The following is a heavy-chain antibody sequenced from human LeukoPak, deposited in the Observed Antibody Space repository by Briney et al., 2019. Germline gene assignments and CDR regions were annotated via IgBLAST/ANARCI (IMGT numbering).Heavy chain of an antibody. V-gene: IGHV3-74*01. CDR2: INTDVNST. Sequence: GGSLRLSCAASGFTFSSYWMHWVRQAPGKGLVWVSRINTDVNSTAYADSVKGRFTISRDNSKSTLYLQMNSLRAEDTAVYYCAKGGEYSSSWYFDYWGQGTLVTVSS. D-gene: IGHD6-13*01. CDR1: GFTFSSYW. J-gene: IGHJ4*02. CDR3: AKGGEYSSSWYFDY.